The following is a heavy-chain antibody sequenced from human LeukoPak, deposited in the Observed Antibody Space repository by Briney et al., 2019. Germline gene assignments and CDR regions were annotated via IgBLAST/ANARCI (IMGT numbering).Heavy chain of an antibody. Sequence: SVKVSCKASGGTFSSYAISWVRQAPGQGLEWMGGIIPIVGTANYAQKFQGRVTITADESTSTAYMELSSLRSEDTAVYYCARDASRGYGDYFRDGMDVWGQGTTVTVSS. D-gene: IGHD4-17*01. CDR3: ARDASRGYGDYFRDGMDV. CDR2: IIPIVGTA. J-gene: IGHJ6*02. V-gene: IGHV1-69*13. CDR1: GGTFSSYA.